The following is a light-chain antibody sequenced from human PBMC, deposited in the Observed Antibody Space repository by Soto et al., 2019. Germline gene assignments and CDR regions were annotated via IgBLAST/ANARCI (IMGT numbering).Light chain of an antibody. CDR1: QTISSD. CDR3: QHIYSIPIT. CDR2: GAS. Sequence: DIQMTQSPSSLSASVGDRFTITCRASQTISSDLNWYQHKPGKAPKLLIYGASSLQSGVPSRFSGSGSGTDFTLTISSLQPEDFATYYCQHIYSIPITFGQGTRLEIK. V-gene: IGKV1-39*01. J-gene: IGKJ5*01.